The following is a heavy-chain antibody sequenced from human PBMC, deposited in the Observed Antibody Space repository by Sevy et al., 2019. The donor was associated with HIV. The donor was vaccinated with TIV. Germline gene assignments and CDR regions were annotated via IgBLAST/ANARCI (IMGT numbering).Heavy chain of an antibody. Sequence: AGSLRLSCAASGFTFSNYNMTWVRQAPGKGLEWVSFIRSSSGSIYYADSLKGRFTISRDNAKNSLYLQMNSLRAEDTAEYYCARDRDTIVKNKYYCYGMDIWGQGTTVTVSS. J-gene: IGHJ6*02. CDR2: IRSSSGSI. D-gene: IGHD3-22*01. V-gene: IGHV3-21*01. CDR3: ARDRDTIVKNKYYCYGMDI. CDR1: GFTFSNYN.